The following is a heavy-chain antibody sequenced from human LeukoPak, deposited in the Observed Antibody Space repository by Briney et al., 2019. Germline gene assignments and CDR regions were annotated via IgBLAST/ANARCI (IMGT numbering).Heavy chain of an antibody. CDR2: ISNSDNKP. D-gene: IGHD1-1*01. Sequence: GGSLRLSCVASGFNFRDYYMGWIRQAPGKGLEWVSTISNSDNKPYYADSVKGRFTISRDNSKNTLHLQMNSLTAEDTAMYYCAKATGTLGNWGQGTLVTVSS. CDR3: AKATGTLGN. J-gene: IGHJ4*02. CDR1: GFNFRDYY. V-gene: IGHV3-23*01.